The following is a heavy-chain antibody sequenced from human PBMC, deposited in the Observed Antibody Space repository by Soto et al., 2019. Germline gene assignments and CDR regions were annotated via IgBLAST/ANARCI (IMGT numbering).Heavy chain of an antibody. Sequence: QLQLQESGSGLVRPSQTLSLTCAVSGGSISSGGYSWNWIRQPPGKGMEWIGYIYHSGSTLYNPSRKIRITISVDKSNINFSLKLTSVTAADTAVYYCARDQREGNWFDPWGQGTLVSVSS. CDR1: GGSISSGGYS. CDR2: IYHSGST. CDR3: ARDQREGNWFDP. D-gene: IGHD6-25*01. J-gene: IGHJ5*02. V-gene: IGHV4-30-2*01.